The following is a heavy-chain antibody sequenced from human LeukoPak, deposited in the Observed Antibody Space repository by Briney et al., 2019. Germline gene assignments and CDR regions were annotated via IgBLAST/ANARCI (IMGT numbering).Heavy chain of an antibody. Sequence: GGSLRLSCAASGFTFSSYAMSWVRQAPGKGLEWVSAISGSGGSTYYADSVKGRLTISRDNSKNTLYLQMNSLRAEDTAVYYCARGRVPIAAADGMDVWGQGTTVTVSS. CDR3: ARGRVPIAAADGMDV. CDR2: ISGSGGST. D-gene: IGHD6-13*01. V-gene: IGHV3-23*01. CDR1: GFTFSSYA. J-gene: IGHJ6*02.